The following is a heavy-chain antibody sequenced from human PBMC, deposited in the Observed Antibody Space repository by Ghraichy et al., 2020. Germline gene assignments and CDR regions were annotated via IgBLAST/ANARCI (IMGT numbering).Heavy chain of an antibody. Sequence: GGSLRLSCAVSGFTFSSYWMHWVRQGPGKGLVWVSRINSDGSSTNYADSVKGRFTISRDNAKNTLYLQMNSLRAEDTAVYYCARQVVPAVTPAGGFDYWGQGTLVTVSS. CDR2: INSDGSST. J-gene: IGHJ4*02. CDR1: GFTFSSYW. D-gene: IGHD2-2*01. CDR3: ARQVVPAVTPAGGFDY. V-gene: IGHV3-74*01.